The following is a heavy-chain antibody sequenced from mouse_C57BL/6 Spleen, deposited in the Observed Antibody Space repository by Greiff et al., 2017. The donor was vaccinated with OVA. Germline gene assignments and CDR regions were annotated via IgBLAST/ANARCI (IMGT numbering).Heavy chain of an antibody. CDR3: ARQDNYVFDY. D-gene: IGHD1-3*01. CDR2: ISYGGGNT. J-gene: IGHJ2*01. CDR1: GFTFSDYY. Sequence: EVKLVESGGGLVQPGGSLKLSCAASGFTFSDYYMYWFRQTPEKRLEWVAFISYGGGNTYYPDTVKGLFTVSRDNAKNTLFLQMRRLKSEDTAMYYGARQDNYVFDYWGQGTTLTVS. V-gene: IGHV5-12*01.